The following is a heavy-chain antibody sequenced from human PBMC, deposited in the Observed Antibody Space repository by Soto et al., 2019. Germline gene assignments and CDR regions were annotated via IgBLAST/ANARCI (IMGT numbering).Heavy chain of an antibody. CDR2: IKQDGSEK. Sequence: GGSLRLSCAASGFTFSSYWMSWVRQAPGKGLEWVDNIKQDGSEKNYVDSVKGRFTISRDNAKNSLYLQMNSLRAEDTAVYYCARDYTGEWPRFVDYWGQGTLVTVSS. CDR3: ARDYTGEWPRFVDY. J-gene: IGHJ4*02. V-gene: IGHV3-7*05. CDR1: GFTFSSYW. D-gene: IGHD7-27*01.